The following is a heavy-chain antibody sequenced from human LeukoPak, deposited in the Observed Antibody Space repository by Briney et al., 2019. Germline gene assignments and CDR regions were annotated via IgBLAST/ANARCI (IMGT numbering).Heavy chain of an antibody. J-gene: IGHJ3*02. D-gene: IGHD2-2*01. V-gene: IGHV3-74*01. CDR3: AKGTVPAAKHPYAFDI. CDR1: GFTFSISW. CDR2: INVDGSTT. Sequence: PGGSLRLSCAASGFTFSISWMNWVRQAPGKGLVWVSRINVDGSTTVYADSVKGRFTISRDNAKNALYLQMNSLRAEDTAVYYCAKGTVPAAKHPYAFDIWGQGTMVTVSS.